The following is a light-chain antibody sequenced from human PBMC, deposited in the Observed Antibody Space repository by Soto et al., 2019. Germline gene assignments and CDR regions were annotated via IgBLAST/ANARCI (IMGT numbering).Light chain of an antibody. V-gene: IGKV3-20*01. J-gene: IGKJ4*01. Sequence: EIVLTQSPCTLSLSPGERATLSCRASQSVSSNYLAWYQQKPGQAPRLLVYGASSRATGIPDRFSGSGSGTYFTVTISRLEPEDFAVYHCEQSGSAPYIFGGGTKVESK. CDR2: GAS. CDR3: EQSGSAPYI. CDR1: QSVSSNY.